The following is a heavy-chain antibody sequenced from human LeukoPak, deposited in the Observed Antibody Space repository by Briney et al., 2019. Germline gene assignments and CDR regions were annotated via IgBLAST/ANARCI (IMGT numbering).Heavy chain of an antibody. CDR2: ISGSGDNT. J-gene: IGHJ4*02. CDR1: GFTFSSYA. CDR3: AKGSYYDSSGSFYFNY. D-gene: IGHD3-22*01. V-gene: IGHV3-23*01. Sequence: GGSLRLSCAASGFTFSSYAMSWVRQAPGKGLEWVSGISGSGDNTYYADSVKGRFTISRDNSKNTLYVQVNSLGTEDTAAYYCAKGSYYDSSGSFYFNYWGQGTLVTVSS.